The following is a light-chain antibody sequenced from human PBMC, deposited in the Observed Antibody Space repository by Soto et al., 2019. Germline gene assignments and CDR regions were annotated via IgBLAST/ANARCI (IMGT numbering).Light chain of an antibody. V-gene: IGLV2-14*03. CDR2: DVS. Sequence: QSALTQPASLSGSPGQSITISCTGTSSDVGAYNYVSWYQQHPGKVPKLMIYDVSDRPSGVSNRFSGSKSGNTASLTISGLQAEDDADYYCSSFTRSNSYVFGTGTKVTVL. J-gene: IGLJ1*01. CDR1: SSDVGAYNY. CDR3: SSFTRSNSYV.